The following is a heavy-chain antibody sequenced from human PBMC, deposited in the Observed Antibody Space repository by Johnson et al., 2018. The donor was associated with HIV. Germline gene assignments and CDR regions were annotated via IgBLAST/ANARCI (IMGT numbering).Heavy chain of an antibody. CDR2: VYSGGSA. J-gene: IGHJ3*02. CDR1: GITINRNY. D-gene: IGHD2-15*01. V-gene: IGHV3-66*01. CDR3: ARDSVILVDGAFDI. Sequence: VQLVESGGGVVRPGGSLRLSCAASGITINRNYMTWVRQAPGKGLEWVSIVYSGGSAYYADSVKGRFNISRDNSTNTLYLQMNSLRAEDTAVYYCARDSVILVDGAFDIWGQGTMVTVSS.